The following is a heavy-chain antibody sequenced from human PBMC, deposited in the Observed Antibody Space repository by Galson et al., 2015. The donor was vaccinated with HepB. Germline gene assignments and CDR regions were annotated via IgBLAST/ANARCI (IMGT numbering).Heavy chain of an antibody. D-gene: IGHD1-14*01. CDR2: IKSKTDGGTT. CDR1: GFTFSNAW. Sequence: SLRLSCAASGFTFSNAWMSWVRQAPGKGLEWVGRIKSKTDGGTTDYAAPVKGRFTISRDESKNTLHLQMNSLETEATAWYYCTTVYTVRPGGWGQATLVTVSS. CDR3: TTVYTVRPGG. J-gene: IGHJ4*02. V-gene: IGHV3-15*01.